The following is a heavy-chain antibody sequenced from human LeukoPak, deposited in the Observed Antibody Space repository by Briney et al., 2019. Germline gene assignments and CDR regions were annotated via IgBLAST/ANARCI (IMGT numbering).Heavy chain of an antibody. V-gene: IGHV4-39*01. CDR3: ARRDGYNGPLDY. J-gene: IGHJ4*02. Sequence: SETLSLTCTVSGGPISSSGYYWDWVRQPPGKGLEWIGGIYYSGSTYYNPSLKSRVTISVDTSKNQFSLKVTSMTAADAAVYYCARRDGYNGPLDYWGQGTLVTVSS. CDR1: GGPISSSGYY. CDR2: IYYSGST. D-gene: IGHD5-24*01.